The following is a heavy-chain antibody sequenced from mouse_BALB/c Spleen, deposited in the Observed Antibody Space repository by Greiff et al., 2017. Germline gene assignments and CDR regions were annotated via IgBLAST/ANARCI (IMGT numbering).Heavy chain of an antibody. CDR2: IDPFNGGT. V-gene: IGHV1S135*01. D-gene: IGHD1-1*01. J-gene: IGHJ3*01. CDR1: GYSFTSYY. CDR3: ARYYYGSGS. Sequence: EVQLQQSGPELMKPGASVKISCKASGYSFTSYYMHWVKQSHGKSLEWIGYIDPFNGGTSYNQKFKGKATLTVDKSSSTAYMHLSSLTSEDSAVYYCARYYYGSGSWGQGTLVTVSA.